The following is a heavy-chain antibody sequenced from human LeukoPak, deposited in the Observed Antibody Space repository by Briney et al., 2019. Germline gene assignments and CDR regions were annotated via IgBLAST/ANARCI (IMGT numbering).Heavy chain of an antibody. D-gene: IGHD5-18*01. Sequence: GGSLRLSCAASGFTFSSYSMNWVRQAPGKGLEWVSYISSSSSTIYYADSVKGRFTISRDNAKNSLYLQMNSLRAEDTAVYYCARDPVDTAMVHYFDYRGQGTLVTVSS. CDR2: ISSSSSTI. V-gene: IGHV3-48*04. CDR1: GFTFSSYS. CDR3: ARDPVDTAMVHYFDY. J-gene: IGHJ4*02.